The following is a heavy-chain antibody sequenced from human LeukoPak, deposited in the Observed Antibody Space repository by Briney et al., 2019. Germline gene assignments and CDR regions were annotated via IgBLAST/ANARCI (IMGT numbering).Heavy chain of an antibody. CDR2: ISYDGSNK. J-gene: IGHJ4*02. V-gene: IGHV3-30*18. D-gene: IGHD2-15*01. Sequence: GSLRLSCAASGFTFSSYGMHWVRQAPGKGLEWVAVISYDGSNKYYADSVKGRFTISRDNSKNMLYLQMNSLRAEDTAVYYCAKNAQLAGGPYYFDYWGQGTLVTVSS. CDR3: AKNAQLAGGPYYFDY. CDR1: GFTFSSYG.